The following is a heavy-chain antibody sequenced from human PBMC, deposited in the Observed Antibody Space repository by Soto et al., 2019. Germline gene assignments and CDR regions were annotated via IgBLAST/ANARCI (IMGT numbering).Heavy chain of an antibody. CDR2: SRNKANSYST. CDR1: GFTCSDHY. V-gene: IGHV3-72*01. J-gene: IGHJ3*02. CDR3: VRVQCRGGSCSYDAFDI. D-gene: IGHD2-15*01. Sequence: ELQLVESGGGLVQPGGSLSLSCAASGFTCSDHYMDWVRQAPGKGLAWVGRSRNKANSYSTEYAASVKGRFTISRDDSKNSLYLQMSRLKTEDTAVYYCVRVQCRGGSCSYDAFDIWGQGTQVTVSS.